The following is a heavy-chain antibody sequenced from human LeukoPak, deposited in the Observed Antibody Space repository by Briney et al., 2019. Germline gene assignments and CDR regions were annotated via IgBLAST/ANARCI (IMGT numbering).Heavy chain of an antibody. J-gene: IGHJ4*02. CDR1: GFTFSSYS. CDR3: ARDYSYGSGSNGPI. Sequence: GGSLRLSCAASGFTFSSYSMKWVRQGPGKGLEWVSSISSSSSYIYYADSVKGRFTISRDNAKNSLYLQMNSLRDENTAVFYCARDYSYGSGSNGPIGGQGTLVTVSS. D-gene: IGHD3-10*01. V-gene: IGHV3-21*01. CDR2: ISSSSSYI.